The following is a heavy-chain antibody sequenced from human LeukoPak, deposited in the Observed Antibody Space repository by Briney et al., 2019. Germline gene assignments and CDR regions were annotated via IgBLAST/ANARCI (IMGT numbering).Heavy chain of an antibody. Sequence: SQTLSLTCTVSGGSISSGDYYWSWIRQPPGKGLEWTGYIYYSGSTYYNPSLKSRVTISVDTSKNQFSLKLSSVTAADTAVYYCARVYRLVGSGYPDYWGQVTLVTVSS. D-gene: IGHD3-22*01. J-gene: IGHJ4*02. CDR2: IYYSGST. CDR1: GGSISSGDYY. V-gene: IGHV4-30-4*01. CDR3: ARVYRLVGSGYPDY.